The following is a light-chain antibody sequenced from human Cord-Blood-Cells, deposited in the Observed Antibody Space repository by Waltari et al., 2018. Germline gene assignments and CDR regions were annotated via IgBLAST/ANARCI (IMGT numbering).Light chain of an antibody. Sequence: DIQMTQSPSSLSASVGDRVTITCRASQSISSYLNWYQQKPGKDPKLLIYSASSLQSGVPSRFSGSGSVTDFTLTISSLQPEDFATYYCQQRYSTPYTFGQGTKLEIK. V-gene: IGKV1-39*01. CDR3: QQRYSTPYT. CDR2: SAS. J-gene: IGKJ2*01. CDR1: QSISSY.